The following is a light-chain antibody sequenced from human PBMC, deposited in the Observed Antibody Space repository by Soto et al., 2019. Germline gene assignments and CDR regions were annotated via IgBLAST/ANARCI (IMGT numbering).Light chain of an antibody. V-gene: IGKV3-11*01. J-gene: IGKJ5*01. Sequence: EILLTQSHATLSLSPGGTATLSGRSSQSVSGYICWYQQKPGQAPRLLIYADSNRATGIPARFSGSGSGTDFTLTISSLEPEDFSVYYCQQRYNWPITFGQGTRLEN. CDR1: QSVSGY. CDR2: ADS. CDR3: QQRYNWPIT.